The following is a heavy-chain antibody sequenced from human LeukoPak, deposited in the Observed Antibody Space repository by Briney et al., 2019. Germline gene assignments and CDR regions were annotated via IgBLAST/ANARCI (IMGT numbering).Heavy chain of an antibody. CDR1: GYTFINYG. CDR3: ARPGVEMATIPLDY. CDR2: INPSGGST. V-gene: IGHV1-46*01. Sequence: ASVKVSCKASGYTFINYGITWVRQAPGQGLEWMGIINPSGGSTSYAQKFQGRVTMTRDTSTSTVYMELSSLRSEDTAVYYCARPGVEMATIPLDYWGQGTLVTVSS. D-gene: IGHD5-24*01. J-gene: IGHJ4*02.